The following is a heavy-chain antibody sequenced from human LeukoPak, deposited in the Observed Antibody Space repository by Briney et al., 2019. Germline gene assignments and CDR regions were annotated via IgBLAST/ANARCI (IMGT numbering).Heavy chain of an antibody. Sequence: GASVKVSCKASAYTFTSYGISWVRQAPGQGLEWMGWISAYNGSTNYAQKFQGRVTMTTDTSTSTAYMELRSLRSDDTAVYYCARASESGWREFDYWGQGTLVTVSS. V-gene: IGHV1-18*01. J-gene: IGHJ4*02. CDR3: ARASESGWREFDY. D-gene: IGHD6-19*01. CDR1: AYTFTSYG. CDR2: ISAYNGST.